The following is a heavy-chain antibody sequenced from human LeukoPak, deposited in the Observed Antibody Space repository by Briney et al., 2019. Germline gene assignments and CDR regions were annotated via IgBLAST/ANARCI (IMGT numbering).Heavy chain of an antibody. D-gene: IGHD3-3*01. CDR2: IYYSGST. CDR1: GGSISSYY. CDR3: AREMSHYDFWSGYYIFDY. V-gene: IGHV4-59*12. J-gene: IGHJ4*02. Sequence: PSETLSLTCTVSGGSISSYYWSWIRQPPGKGLEWIGYIYYSGSTNYNPSLKSRVTMSVDTSKNQFSLKLSSVTAADTAVYYCAREMSHYDFWSGYYIFDYWGQGTLVTVSS.